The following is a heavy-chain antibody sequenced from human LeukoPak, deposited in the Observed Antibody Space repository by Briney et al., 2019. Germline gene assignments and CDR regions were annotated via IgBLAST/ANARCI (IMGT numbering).Heavy chain of an antibody. Sequence: GESLKISCKASGYSFTSYWIGWVRQAPGKGLEWVAVIWYDGSNKYYADSVKGRFTISRDNSKNTLYLQMNSLRAEDTAVYYCARDRGEGDAFDIWGQGTMVTVSS. CDR2: IWYDGSNK. D-gene: IGHD3-10*01. CDR1: GYSFTSYW. J-gene: IGHJ3*02. CDR3: ARDRGEGDAFDI. V-gene: IGHV3-33*01.